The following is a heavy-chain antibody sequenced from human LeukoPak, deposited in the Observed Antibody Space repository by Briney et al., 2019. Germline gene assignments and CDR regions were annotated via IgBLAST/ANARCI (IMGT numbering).Heavy chain of an antibody. CDR1: GFTFSNYG. V-gene: IGHV4-38-2*02. CDR3: ARERVVVVAAKGGVVDY. D-gene: IGHD2-15*01. Sequence: PGGSLRLSCAASGFTFSNYGMSWVRQAPGKGLEWIGSIYHSGSTYYNPSLKSRVTISVDTSKNQFSLKLSPVAAADTAVYYCARERVVVVAAKGGVVDYWGQGTLVTVSS. CDR2: IYHSGST. J-gene: IGHJ4*02.